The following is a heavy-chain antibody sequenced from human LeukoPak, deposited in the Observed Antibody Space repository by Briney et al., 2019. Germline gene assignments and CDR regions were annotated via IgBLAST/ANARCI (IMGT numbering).Heavy chain of an antibody. CDR3: ARLGRYCSGGSCRRPDAFDI. Sequence: ASVKVSCKASGYTFTSYYMHWVRQAPGQGLEWMGIINPSGGSTSYAQKFQGRVTMTRDTSTSTVYMELSSLRSEDTAVYYCARLGRYCSGGSCRRPDAFDIWGPGTMVTVSS. CDR1: GYTFTSYY. V-gene: IGHV1-46*01. J-gene: IGHJ3*02. CDR2: INPSGGST. D-gene: IGHD2-15*01.